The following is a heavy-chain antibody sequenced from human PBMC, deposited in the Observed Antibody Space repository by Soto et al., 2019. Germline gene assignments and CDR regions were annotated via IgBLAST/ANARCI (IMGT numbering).Heavy chain of an antibody. J-gene: IGHJ4*02. CDR3: ARDTRIAAAGILDY. CDR2: IWYDGSNK. V-gene: IGHV3-33*01. Sequence: QVQLVESGGGVVQPGRSLRLSCAASGFTFSRYGMHWVRQAPGKGLEWVAVIWYDGSNKYYADSVKGRFTISRDNSKNTLYLQMNSLRAEDTAVYYCARDTRIAAAGILDYWGQGTLVTVSS. CDR1: GFTFSRYG. D-gene: IGHD6-13*01.